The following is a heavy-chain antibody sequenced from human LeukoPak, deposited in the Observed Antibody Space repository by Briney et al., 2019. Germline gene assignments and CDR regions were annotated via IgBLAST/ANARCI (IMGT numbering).Heavy chain of an antibody. D-gene: IGHD6-19*01. CDR2: INAGNGNT. J-gene: IGHJ4*02. V-gene: IGHV1-3*01. CDR1: GYTFTSYA. CDR3: ARDPLPVAVYYFDY. Sequence: ASVKVSCKASGYTFTSYAMHWVRQAPGQRLEWMGWINAGNGNTKYSQKFQGRVTITRDTSASTAHMELSSLRSEDTAVYYCARDPLPVAVYYFDYWGQGTLVTVSS.